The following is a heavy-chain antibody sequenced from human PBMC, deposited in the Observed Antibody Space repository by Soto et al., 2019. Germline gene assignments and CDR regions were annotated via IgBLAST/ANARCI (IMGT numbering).Heavy chain of an antibody. CDR1: GFTFSSYS. V-gene: IGHV3-21*01. CDR2: ISSSSSYI. D-gene: IGHD2-15*01. J-gene: IGHJ4*02. Sequence: EVQLVESGGGLVKPGGSLRLSCAASGFTFSSYSMNWVRQAPGKGLEWVSSISSSSSYIYYADSVKGRFTISRDNGKNSLYLQMNGLRAEHTAVYYCARAGRYCSGGSCYYFDYWGQGTLVTVSS. CDR3: ARAGRYCSGGSCYYFDY.